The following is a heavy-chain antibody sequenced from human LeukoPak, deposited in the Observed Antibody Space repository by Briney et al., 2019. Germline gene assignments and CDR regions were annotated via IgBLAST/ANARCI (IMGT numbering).Heavy chain of an antibody. CDR3: AKSVNYDYVWGSYRLDY. CDR1: GFTFSSYG. Sequence: GGSLRLSCAASGFTFSSYGMHWVRQAPGKGLEWVAVISYDGSNKYYADSVKGRFTISRDNSKNTLYLQMNSLRAEDTAVYYCAKSVNYDYVWGSYRLDYWGQGTLVTVSS. V-gene: IGHV3-30*18. CDR2: ISYDGSNK. D-gene: IGHD3-16*02. J-gene: IGHJ4*02.